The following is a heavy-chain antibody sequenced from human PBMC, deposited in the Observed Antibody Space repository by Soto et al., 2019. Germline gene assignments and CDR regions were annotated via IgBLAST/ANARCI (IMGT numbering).Heavy chain of an antibody. D-gene: IGHD2-15*01. CDR1: AGPISGDYY. CDR3: AGGGARWPGYFDS. CDR2: IYYSGSG. Sequence: SETLSLTCSVSAGPISGDYYCSWIRQSHEKGREWIGYIYYSGSGYTNPALQSRLSMSLDTSKNQFSLKLRSVTAADTAVYYCAGGGARWPGYFDSWGQGALVTVSS. V-gene: IGHV4-30-4*08. J-gene: IGHJ4*02.